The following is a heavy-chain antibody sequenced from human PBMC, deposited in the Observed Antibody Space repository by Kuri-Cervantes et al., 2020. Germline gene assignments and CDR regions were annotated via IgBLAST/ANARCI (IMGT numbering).Heavy chain of an antibody. CDR2: ISYDGSNK. Sequence: LSLTCAASGFTVSSYAMHWVRQAPGKGLERVAVISYDGSNKYYADSVKGRFTISRDNSKNTLYLQMNSLRAEDTAVYYCARRGLGYCSSTSCDYFDYWGQGTLVTVSS. J-gene: IGHJ4*02. D-gene: IGHD2-2*01. CDR1: GFTVSSYA. V-gene: IGHV3-30-3*01. CDR3: ARRGLGYCSSTSCDYFDY.